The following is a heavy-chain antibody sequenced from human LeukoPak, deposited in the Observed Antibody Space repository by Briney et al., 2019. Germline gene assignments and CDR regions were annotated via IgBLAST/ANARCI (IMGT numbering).Heavy chain of an antibody. J-gene: IGHJ4*02. CDR3: AGLVGRYSSGLYYYYFDY. D-gene: IGHD3-22*01. CDR2: MYLSGTT. CDR1: GDSINSLDL. V-gene: IGHV4-4*02. Sequence: TSGTLSLTCTVSGDSINSLDLWSWVRPPPEKGLEWIGEMYLSGTTHSNPSVKSRVTISIDKSKNQFFLNLSSVTAADTAVYYCAGLVGRYSSGLYYYYFDYWGQGTLVTVSS.